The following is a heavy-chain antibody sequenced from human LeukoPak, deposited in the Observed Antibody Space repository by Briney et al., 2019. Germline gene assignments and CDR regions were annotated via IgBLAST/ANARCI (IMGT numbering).Heavy chain of an antibody. J-gene: IGHJ4*02. CDR3: ARDRYCSGGSCLSYYFDY. CDR1: GFTFSSYW. Sequence: PGGSLRLSCAASGFTFSSYWMSWVRQAPGKGLEWVANIKQDGSEKYYVDSVKGRFTISRDNAKNSLYLQMNSLRAEDTAVYYCARDRYCSGGSCLSYYFDYWGQGTLVTVSS. D-gene: IGHD2-15*01. CDR2: IKQDGSEK. V-gene: IGHV3-7*01.